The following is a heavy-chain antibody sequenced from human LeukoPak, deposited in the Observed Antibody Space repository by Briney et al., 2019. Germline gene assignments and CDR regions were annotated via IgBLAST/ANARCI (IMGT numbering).Heavy chain of an antibody. V-gene: IGHV4-34*01. CDR2: INHSGST. J-gene: IGHJ4*02. D-gene: IGHD3-9*01. CDR1: GDSISGYY. CDR3: ARGPTDYDILTGYYRRPFDY. Sequence: PSETLSLTCTVSGDSISGYYWSWIRQPPGKGLEWIGEINHSGSTNYNPSLKSRVTISVDTSKNQFSLKLGSVTAADTAVYYCARGPTDYDILTGYYRRPFDYWGQGTLVTVSS.